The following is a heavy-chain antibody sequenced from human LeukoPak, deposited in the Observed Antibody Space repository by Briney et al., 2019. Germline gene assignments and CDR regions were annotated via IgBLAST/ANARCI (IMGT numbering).Heavy chain of an antibody. Sequence: PGGSLRLSCAASGFTFSSYSMNWVRQAPGKGLEWVSSINSSSSYIYYADSVKGRFTISRDDAKNSLYLQMNSLRAEDTAVYYCARDYDSSSWYEGSWFDPWGQGTLVTVSS. CDR1: GFTFSSYS. J-gene: IGHJ5*02. CDR2: INSSSSYI. V-gene: IGHV3-21*01. CDR3: ARDYDSSSWYEGSWFDP. D-gene: IGHD6-13*01.